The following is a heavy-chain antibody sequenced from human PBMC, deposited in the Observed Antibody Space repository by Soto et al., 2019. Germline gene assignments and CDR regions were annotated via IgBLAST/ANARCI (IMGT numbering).Heavy chain of an antibody. CDR3: ARGGGYGELYYYYGMDV. J-gene: IGHJ6*02. D-gene: IGHD4-17*01. CDR1: GGTFSSYA. Sequence: QVQLVQSGAEVKKPGSSVKVSCKASGGTFSSYAISWVRQAPGQGLEWMGGIIPIFGTANYAQKFQGRVTITADESTPTADMELSSLRSEDTAVYYCARGGGYGELYYYYGMDVWGQGTTVTVSS. V-gene: IGHV1-69*01. CDR2: IIPIFGTA.